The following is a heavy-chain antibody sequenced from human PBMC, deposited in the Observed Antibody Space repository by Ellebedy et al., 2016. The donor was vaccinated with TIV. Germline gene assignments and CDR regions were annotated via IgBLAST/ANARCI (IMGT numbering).Heavy chain of an antibody. Sequence: GGSLRLXXAASGFTFSIYGMHWVRQAPGKGLEWVAVISFDGSNIYYAGSVKGRFTISRDNSKNTLYLQMNSLTTEDTAVYFCAKKTPGEVIAAPESWGQGTLVTVSS. V-gene: IGHV3-30*18. D-gene: IGHD3-16*02. CDR1: GFTFSIYG. J-gene: IGHJ5*02. CDR2: ISFDGSNI. CDR3: AKKTPGEVIAAPES.